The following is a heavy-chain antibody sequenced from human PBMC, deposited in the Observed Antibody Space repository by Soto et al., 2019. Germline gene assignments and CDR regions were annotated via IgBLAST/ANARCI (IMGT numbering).Heavy chain of an antibody. CDR1: GFTFSSYA. D-gene: IGHD4-4*01. Sequence: RGSLRLSCAASGFTFSSYAMHWVRQAPGKGLEYVSAISSNGGSTYYANSVKGRFTISRDNSKNTLYLQMGSLRAEDMAVYYCARDMTTVTTGAFDIWGQGTMVTVSS. V-gene: IGHV3-64*01. CDR2: ISSNGGST. CDR3: ARDMTTVTTGAFDI. J-gene: IGHJ3*02.